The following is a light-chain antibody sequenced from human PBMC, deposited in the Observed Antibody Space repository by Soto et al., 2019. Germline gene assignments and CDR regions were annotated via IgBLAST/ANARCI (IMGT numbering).Light chain of an antibody. J-gene: IGKJ4*01. CDR1: QSVSSY. CDR2: DAS. V-gene: IGKV3-11*01. Sequence: EIVLTQSPATLSWSPGERATLSCRASQSVSSYLAWYQQKPGQAPRLLIYDASNRATGIPARFSGSGFRTDFTLIISSLEPEDFAVYYCQQRSNWPGFTFGGATKVEIK. CDR3: QQRSNWPGFT.